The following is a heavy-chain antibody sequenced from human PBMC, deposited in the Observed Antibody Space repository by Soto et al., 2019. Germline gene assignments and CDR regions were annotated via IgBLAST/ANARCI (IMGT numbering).Heavy chain of an antibody. CDR3: ATEAHYYDSSGYTRGYFDY. J-gene: IGHJ4*02. D-gene: IGHD3-22*01. V-gene: IGHV5-51*01. CDR2: IYPGDSAT. CDR1: GYSFTSYW. Sequence: GESLKISCKGSGYSFTSYWIGWVRQMPGKGLEWMGIIYPGDSATRYSPSFQGQVTISADKSISTAYLQWSSLKASDTAMYYCATEAHYYDSSGYTRGYFDYWGQGTLVTVSS.